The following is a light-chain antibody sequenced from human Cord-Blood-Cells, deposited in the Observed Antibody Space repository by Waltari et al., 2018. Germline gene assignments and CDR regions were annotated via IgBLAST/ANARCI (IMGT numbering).Light chain of an antibody. V-gene: IGLV2-23*01. J-gene: IGLJ1*01. Sequence: SALTPPASLSGSPGQSITISCPGSSSDIGSYNLVSRYQQHPGKAPKLMIYEGSKRPSGVSNRFSGSKSGNTASLTISGLQAEDEADYYCCSYAGSSTYVFGTGTKVTVL. CDR1: SSDIGSYNL. CDR2: EGS. CDR3: CSYAGSSTYV.